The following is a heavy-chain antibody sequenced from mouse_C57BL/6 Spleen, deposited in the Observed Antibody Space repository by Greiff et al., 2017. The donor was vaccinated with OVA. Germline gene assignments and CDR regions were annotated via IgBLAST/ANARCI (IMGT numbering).Heavy chain of an antibody. Sequence: EVKLEESGGGLVQPGGSMKLSCAASGFTFSDAWMDWVRQSPEKGLEWVAEIRNKANNHATYYAESVKGRFTISRDDSKSSVYLQMNSLRAEDTGIYYCTRDTTVVARWYFDVWGTGTTVTVSS. CDR1: GFTFSDAW. J-gene: IGHJ1*03. CDR3: TRDTTVVARWYFDV. D-gene: IGHD1-1*01. CDR2: IRNKANNHAT. V-gene: IGHV6-6*01.